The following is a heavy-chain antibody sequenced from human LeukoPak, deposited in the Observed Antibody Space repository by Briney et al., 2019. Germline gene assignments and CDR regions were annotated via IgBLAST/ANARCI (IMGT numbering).Heavy chain of an antibody. J-gene: IGHJ4*02. CDR1: GFTFSNYG. D-gene: IGHD6-6*01. CDR3: VKETDEYSSSSSDY. V-gene: IGHV3-30*18. Sequence: GGSLRLSCAASGFTFSNYGMQWVRQARGKGLEWVAVISYTGETKYYGDSVKGRFTISRDNSKNTLYLQMNSLRAEDTAVYYCVKETDEYSSSSSDYWGQGTLVTVSS. CDR2: ISYTGETK.